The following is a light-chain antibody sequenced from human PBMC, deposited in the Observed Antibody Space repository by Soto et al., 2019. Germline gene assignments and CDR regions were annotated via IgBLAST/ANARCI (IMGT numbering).Light chain of an antibody. V-gene: IGKV3-15*01. J-gene: IGKJ1*01. CDR1: QSVSNN. CDR2: GAS. Sequence: MVMTHSPAILSVTPVDRATLSFMAGQSVSNNLALYQQKPGQTPRLVIYGASNRATGVPARFSGSGSGTDFTLTISSLQSEDFAVYYCLQYDDWHRTFGQGTKVDIK. CDR3: LQYDDWHRT.